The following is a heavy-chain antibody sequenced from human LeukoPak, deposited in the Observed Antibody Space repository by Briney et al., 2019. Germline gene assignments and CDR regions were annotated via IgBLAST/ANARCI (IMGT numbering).Heavy chain of an antibody. V-gene: IGHV3-9*01. Sequence: GRSLRLSCAASGFSFDDFAMHWVRQAPGRGLEWVSGISWNSGSITYADSVKGRFTNSRDNAKSSLYLQMDSLRTEDTALYYCAKGDWLDYWGQGTLVTVSS. J-gene: IGHJ4*02. D-gene: IGHD1-26*01. CDR2: ISWNSGSI. CDR1: GFSFDDFA. CDR3: AKGDWLDY.